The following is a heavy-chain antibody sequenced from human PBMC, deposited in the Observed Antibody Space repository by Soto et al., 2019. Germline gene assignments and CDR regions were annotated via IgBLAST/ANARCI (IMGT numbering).Heavy chain of an antibody. V-gene: IGHV4-30-2*01. Sequence: QLQLHNSGSTLVKPSQTLSLTCAVSGASVNSGSHSWSWIRQTPGKGLEWIGFISHSGDAFYNPYLQSRLTSSGDRSNNMFSLRLTFVTATDTAIYSCATSPRGDYRSGAFDVWGQGTMVTVSS. CDR1: GASVNSGSHS. CDR2: ISHSGDA. J-gene: IGHJ3*01. D-gene: IGHD4-17*01. CDR3: ATSPRGDYRSGAFDV.